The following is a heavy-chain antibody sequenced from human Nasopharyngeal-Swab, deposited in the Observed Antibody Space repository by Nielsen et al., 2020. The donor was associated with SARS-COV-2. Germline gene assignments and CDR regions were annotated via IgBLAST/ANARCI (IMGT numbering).Heavy chain of an antibody. V-gene: IGHV4-34*01. CDR2: INHSGST. D-gene: IGHD5-12*01. CDR3: AREGDIVATTYFDY. Sequence: WIRQPPGKGLEWIGEINHSGSTNYNPSLKSRVTISVDTSKNHFSLKLSSVTAADTAVYYCAREGDIVATTYFDYWGQGTLVTVSS. J-gene: IGHJ4*02.